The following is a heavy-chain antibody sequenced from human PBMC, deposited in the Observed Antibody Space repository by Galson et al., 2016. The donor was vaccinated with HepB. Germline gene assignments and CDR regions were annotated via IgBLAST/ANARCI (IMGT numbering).Heavy chain of an antibody. CDR1: GDTFSSNA. J-gene: IGHJ6*02. Sequence: SVKVSCKASGDTFSSNAISWVRQAPGQGLEWMGGIIPIFGSANYAQKFQGTVTITADESTSTAFMELSSLRSEDTAVYYCAKAIAVTEVWGGMDVWGQGTTVTVSS. V-gene: IGHV1-69*13. D-gene: IGHD6-19*01. CDR2: IIPIFGSA. CDR3: AKAIAVTEVWGGMDV.